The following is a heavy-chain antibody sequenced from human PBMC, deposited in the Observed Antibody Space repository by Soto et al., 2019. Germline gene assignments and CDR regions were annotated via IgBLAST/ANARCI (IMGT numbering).Heavy chain of an antibody. J-gene: IGHJ3*02. CDR3: AKHLGYYGSGGADAFAI. V-gene: IGHV3-30*18. CDR1: GFTFSSYG. Sequence: PAGSLRLSCSAPGFTFSSYGMHWVRQAPGKGLEWVAVISYDGSNKYYADSVKGRFTISRDNSKNTLYLQMNSLRAEDTAVYYCAKHLGYYGSGGADAFAIWGQGTMVTVSS. CDR2: ISYDGSNK. D-gene: IGHD3-10*01.